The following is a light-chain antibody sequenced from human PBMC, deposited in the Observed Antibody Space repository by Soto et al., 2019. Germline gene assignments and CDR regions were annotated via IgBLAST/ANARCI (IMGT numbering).Light chain of an antibody. Sequence: QSVLTQPASVSASPGQSITISCTGTSSDVGGYKFVSWYQHHPGKAPKLMIYEVSKRPSGVPDRFSGSKSGNTASLTISGLQAEDEADYYCCSYAGSYTFGGYVFGTGTKVTVL. CDR2: EVS. J-gene: IGLJ1*01. V-gene: IGLV2-11*01. CDR3: CSYAGSYTFGGYV. CDR1: SSDVGGYKF.